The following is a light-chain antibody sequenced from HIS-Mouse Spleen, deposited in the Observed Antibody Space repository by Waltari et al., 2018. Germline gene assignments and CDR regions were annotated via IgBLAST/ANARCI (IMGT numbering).Light chain of an antibody. CDR2: RNN. V-gene: IGLV1-47*01. CDR1: SSNIGSNY. J-gene: IGLJ3*02. Sequence: QSVLTQPPSASGTPGQRVTISCSGSSSNIGSNYVYWYQQLPGTAPKLLIYRNNPRPSAVPDRFSGSKSGTSASLAISGLRSEDEADYYCAAWDDSLSGPVFGGGTKLTVL. CDR3: AAWDDSLSGPV.